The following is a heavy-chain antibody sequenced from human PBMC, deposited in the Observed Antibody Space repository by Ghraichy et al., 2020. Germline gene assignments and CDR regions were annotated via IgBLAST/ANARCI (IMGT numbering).Heavy chain of an antibody. CDR2: ITSSSRSI. D-gene: IGHD4-23*01. CDR1: GFTFSGYN. J-gene: IGHJ6*02. Sequence: AGSLRLSCVGSGFTFSGYNLNWVRQSPGKGLEWVSYITSSSRSIFYADSVKGRFTISRDNAQNSLYLQMNSLRDEDTAVYYCARASTVVRFYYYDGLDVWGQGTTVTVSS. V-gene: IGHV3-48*02. CDR3: ARASTVVRFYYYDGLDV.